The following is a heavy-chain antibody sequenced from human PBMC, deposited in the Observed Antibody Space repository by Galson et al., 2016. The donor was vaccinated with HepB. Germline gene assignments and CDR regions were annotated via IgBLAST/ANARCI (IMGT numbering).Heavy chain of an antibody. CDR3: AKGKGADYRDQYFYYYGMDV. V-gene: IGHV3-30*18. J-gene: IGHJ6*02. Sequence: SLRLSCAASGLTLSSYGMHWVRRAPGKGPEWVALISYDASNKYYADSVKGRFTISRDNSKSTLYLHMNSLRPEDTAMYYCAKGKGADYRDQYFYYYGMDVWGPGTTVTFSS. CDR1: GLTLSSYG. D-gene: IGHD4-17*01. CDR2: ISYDASNK.